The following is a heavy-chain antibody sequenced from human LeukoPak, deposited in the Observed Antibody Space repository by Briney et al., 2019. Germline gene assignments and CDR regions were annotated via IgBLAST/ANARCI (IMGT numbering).Heavy chain of an antibody. J-gene: IGHJ4*02. Sequence: ASVKVSCKASGYTFTSYYMHWVRQAPGQGLEWMGITNPSGGSTRYAQKFQGRVTMTRDTSTSTVYMELSSLRSEDTAVYYCARDNIAAADLNYWGQGTLVTVSS. CDR1: GYTFTSYY. V-gene: IGHV1-46*01. D-gene: IGHD6-13*01. CDR2: TNPSGGST. CDR3: ARDNIAAADLNY.